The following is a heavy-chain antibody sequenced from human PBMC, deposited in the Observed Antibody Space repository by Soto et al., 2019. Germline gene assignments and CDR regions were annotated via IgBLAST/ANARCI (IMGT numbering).Heavy chain of an antibody. CDR2: VYHNGIM. V-gene: IGHV4-38-2*02. D-gene: IGHD3-10*01. CDR1: VYSIRSGYY. CDR3: AALRFGALAFNY. J-gene: IGHJ4*01. Sequence: SETLSLTCSFSVYSIRSGYYWGWVRQAPGKGLEWLGSVYHNGIMFHNPSFQSRVTISVDTSKNQFSLNLRSVTAADTAVYYCAALRFGALAFNYWGHGSLVTVSS.